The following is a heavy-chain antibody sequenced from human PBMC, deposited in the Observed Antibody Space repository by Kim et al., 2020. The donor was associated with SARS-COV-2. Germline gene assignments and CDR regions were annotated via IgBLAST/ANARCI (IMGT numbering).Heavy chain of an antibody. D-gene: IGHD6-19*01. V-gene: IGHV4-39*01. Sequence: SETLSLTCTVSGGSISSSSYYWGWIRQPPGKGLEWIGSIYYSGSTYYNPSLKSRVTISVDTSKNQFSLKLSSVTAADTAVYYCARHVTAVAGTGGFDYWGQGTLVTVSS. CDR3: ARHVTAVAGTGGFDY. CDR1: GGSISSSSYY. J-gene: IGHJ4*02. CDR2: IYYSGST.